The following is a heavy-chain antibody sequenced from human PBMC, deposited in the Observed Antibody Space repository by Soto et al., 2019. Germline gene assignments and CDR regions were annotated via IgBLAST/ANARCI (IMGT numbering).Heavy chain of an antibody. V-gene: IGHV1-69*01. D-gene: IGHD1-26*01. J-gene: IGHJ4*02. CDR3: AAESAYGGNRLALLY. CDR1: EDTFSSYA. CDR2: IIPFFNTP. Sequence: QVQLVQSGAEVKRPGSSVRVSCKASEDTFSSYAISWVRQAPGQGLDWMGGIIPFFNTPNYAKKFQGRVTITADESTSTAYMELSSLRSEDTAIYYCAAESAYGGNRLALLYWGQGTLVTVSS.